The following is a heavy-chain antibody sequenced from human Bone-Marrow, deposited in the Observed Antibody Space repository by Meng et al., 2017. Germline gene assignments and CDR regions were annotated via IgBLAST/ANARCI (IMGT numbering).Heavy chain of an antibody. CDR1: GYTFTGYY. Sequence: QVQLVQSWAEVKKPGASVKVPYKTSGYTFTGYYMHWLRQAPGQGLEWMGRINPNSGGTNYAQKFQGRVTMTRDTSISTAYMELSRLRSDDTAVYYCARVPTIQGGFDPWGQGTLVTVSS. D-gene: IGHD2-15*01. CDR3: ARVPTIQGGFDP. CDR2: INPNSGGT. J-gene: IGHJ5*02. V-gene: IGHV1-2*06.